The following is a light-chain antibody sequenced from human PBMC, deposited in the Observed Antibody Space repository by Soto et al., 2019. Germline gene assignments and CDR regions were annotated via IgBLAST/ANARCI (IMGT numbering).Light chain of an antibody. Sequence: EIVMTQSPDTLSVSPGEGGTLSCRASQSVSRNVAWYQQKPGQAPRLLIYGGSTRVTGIPARFSGSGSGTECTLTISSLQSEDFAVYYCQQYNNWPPVRTFGQGTKVEIK. CDR1: QSVSRN. V-gene: IGKV3-15*01. CDR3: QQYNNWPPVRT. J-gene: IGKJ1*01. CDR2: GGS.